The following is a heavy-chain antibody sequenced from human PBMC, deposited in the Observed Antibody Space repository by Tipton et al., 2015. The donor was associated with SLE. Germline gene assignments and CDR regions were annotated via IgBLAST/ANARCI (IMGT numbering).Heavy chain of an antibody. V-gene: IGHV3-48*03. CDR1: GFTFSSYE. CDR2: ISSSGSTI. CDR3: ARGGDYYYDSSGIDY. Sequence: SLRLSCAASGFTFSSYEMNWVRQAPGKGLEWISYISSSGSTIYYADSVKGRFTISRDNAKNSLYLQMNSLRAEDTAVYYCARGGDYYYDSSGIDYWGQGTLVTVSS. D-gene: IGHD3-22*01. J-gene: IGHJ4*02.